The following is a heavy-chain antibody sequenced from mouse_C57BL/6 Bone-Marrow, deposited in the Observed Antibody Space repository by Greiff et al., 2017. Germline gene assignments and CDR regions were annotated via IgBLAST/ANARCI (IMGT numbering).Heavy chain of an antibody. J-gene: IGHJ2*01. CDR1: GFTFSSYG. CDR2: ISSGGSYT. D-gene: IGHD2-5*01. Sequence: EVKLMESGGDLVKPGGSLKLSCAASGFTFSSYGMSWVRQTPDKRLEWVATISSGGSYTYYPDSVKGRFTISRDNAKNTLYLQMSSLKSEDTAMYYCASIYSNWPYYFDYWGQGTTLTVSS. CDR3: ASIYSNWPYYFDY. V-gene: IGHV5-6*01.